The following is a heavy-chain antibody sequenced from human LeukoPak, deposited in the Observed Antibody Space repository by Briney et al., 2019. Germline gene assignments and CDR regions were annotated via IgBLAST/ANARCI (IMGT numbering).Heavy chain of an antibody. CDR2: ISGSGGST. V-gene: IGHV3-23*01. D-gene: IGHD2-15*01. J-gene: IGHJ3*02. CDR3: ARESCSGGSCYSRIVAFDI. Sequence: GGSLRLSCAASGFTFSSYAMSWVRQAPGKGLEWVSDISGSGGSTYYEDSVKGRFTLSRDNSKNTLYLQMTSLRAEDRAVYCCARESCSGGSCYSRIVAFDIWGQGTMVTVSS. CDR1: GFTFSSYA.